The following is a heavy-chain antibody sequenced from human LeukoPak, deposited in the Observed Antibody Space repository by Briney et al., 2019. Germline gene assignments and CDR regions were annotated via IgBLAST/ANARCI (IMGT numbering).Heavy chain of an antibody. Sequence: SQALSLTCAISGDSVSSNNAAWDWIRQSPSRGLEWLGRTYYRSKWYYDYAVSVKSRITIKPDTSKNQFSLQLNSVTPEDTAVYYCAREVELRFDYWGQGTLVTVSS. J-gene: IGHJ4*02. V-gene: IGHV6-1*01. CDR3: AREVELRFDY. D-gene: IGHD3-3*01. CDR2: TYYRSKWYY. CDR1: GDSVSSNNAA.